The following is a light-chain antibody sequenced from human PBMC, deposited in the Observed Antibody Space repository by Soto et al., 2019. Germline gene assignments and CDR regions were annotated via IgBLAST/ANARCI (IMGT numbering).Light chain of an antibody. CDR2: GAS. CDR1: QSVSSSY. CDR3: QQYNSPPYT. J-gene: IGKJ2*01. V-gene: IGKV3-20*01. Sequence: EIVLTQSPGTLSLSPGERATLSCRASQSVSSSYLAWYQQKPGQAPRLIMYGASSRATGIPDRLSGSGSGTDFTLTISRLEPEDCAVYYCQQYNSPPYTFGQGTRLEIK.